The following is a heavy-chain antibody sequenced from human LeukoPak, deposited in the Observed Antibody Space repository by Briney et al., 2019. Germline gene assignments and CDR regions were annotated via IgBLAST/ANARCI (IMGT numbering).Heavy chain of an antibody. CDR1: GGSISSFY. D-gene: IGHD3-22*01. J-gene: IGHJ4*02. CDR2: IYTSGTT. V-gene: IGHV4-4*07. Sequence: NPSETLSLTCTVSGGSISSFYWSWIRQSAGKGLEWIGRIYTSGTTNYNPSLRSRVTMSVDTSKNIFSLRLSSVTAADTAIYYCASEYYYDTSGYYSLAYWGQGPLVTVSS. CDR3: ASEYYYDTSGYYSLAY.